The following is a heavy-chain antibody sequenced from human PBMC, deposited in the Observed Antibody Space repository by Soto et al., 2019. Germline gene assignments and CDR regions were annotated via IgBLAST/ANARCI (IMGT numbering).Heavy chain of an antibody. D-gene: IGHD5-12*01. J-gene: IGHJ4*02. V-gene: IGHV3-74*01. CDR2: INSDGSNK. CDR1: GFTFSSYW. Sequence: EVQLVESGGGLVQPGGSLRLSCAASGFTFSSYWMHWARQAPGKGLEWVSRINSDGSNKDYADSVKGRFTISRDNAENTLYLQMNSLRAEDTAVYYCARDQAGYGSRFDFWGQGSLVTVSS. CDR3: ARDQAGYGSRFDF.